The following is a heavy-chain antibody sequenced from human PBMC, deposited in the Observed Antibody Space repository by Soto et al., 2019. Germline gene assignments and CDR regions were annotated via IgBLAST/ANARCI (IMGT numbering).Heavy chain of an antibody. CDR1: GFTFSSYG. CDR3: AKEFGYYDSSGYYDY. J-gene: IGHJ4*02. CDR2: ISYDGSNK. V-gene: IGHV3-30*18. D-gene: IGHD3-22*01. Sequence: PGGSLRLSCAASGFTFSSYGMHWVRQAPGKGLEWVAVISYDGSNKYYADSVKGRFTISRDNSKNTLYLQMNSLRAEDTAVYYCAKEFGYYDSSGYYDYWGQGTLVTVSS.